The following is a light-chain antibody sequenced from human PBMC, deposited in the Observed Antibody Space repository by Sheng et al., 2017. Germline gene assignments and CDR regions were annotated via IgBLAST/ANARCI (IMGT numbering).Light chain of an antibody. CDR2: DAS. Sequence: EIVMTQSPATLSVSPGERATLSCKASQNINRQLGWYQQKPGQAPRFLIYDASARAAAIPDRFRGSGSGTEFTLTISSLQPDDFATYYCQQYNGYPWTFGQGYQGGNQT. J-gene: IGKJ1*01. V-gene: IGKV3-15*01. CDR1: QNINRQ. CDR3: QQYNGYPWT.